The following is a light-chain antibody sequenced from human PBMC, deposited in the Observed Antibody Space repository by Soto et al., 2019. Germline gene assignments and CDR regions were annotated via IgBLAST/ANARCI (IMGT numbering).Light chain of an antibody. Sequence: IQLTQSPSSLSASVGDTVTLTCRASEDISSYLVWYQQKPGAAPKLLIYAASALHSGVPSRFSGSGSGTEFTLTISSLQPDDFAVYYCQQYNNWPFSTFGQGTRLEIK. CDR2: AAS. V-gene: IGKV1-9*01. J-gene: IGKJ5*01. CDR3: QQYNNWPFST. CDR1: EDISSY.